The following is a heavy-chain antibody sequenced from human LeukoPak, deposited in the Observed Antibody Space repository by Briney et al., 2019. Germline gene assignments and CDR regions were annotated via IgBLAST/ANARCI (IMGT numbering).Heavy chain of an antibody. D-gene: IGHD6-6*01. CDR2: IYYSGST. J-gene: IGHJ4*02. CDR3: ARHLAARRDPFDY. V-gene: IGHV4-59*08. Sequence: SETLSLTCTVSGGSISSYYWSWLRQPPGKGLEWIGYIYYSGSTNYNPSLKSRVTISVDTSKNQFSLKLSSVTAADTAVYYCARHLAARRDPFDYWGQGTLVTVSS. CDR1: GGSISSYY.